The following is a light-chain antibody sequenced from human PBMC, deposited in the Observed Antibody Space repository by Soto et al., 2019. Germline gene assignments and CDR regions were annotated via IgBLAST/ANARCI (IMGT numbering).Light chain of an antibody. CDR3: QQTYSTPWT. CDR2: AAS. Sequence: DIQMTQSPSSLSAFVGDRVTITCRASHNIDRYLNWYQQKPGRAPNLLIYAASSLQSGVPSRFSGSGSGTHFTLTISSLQPEDFATYFCQQTYSTPWTFGQGTKVDI. J-gene: IGKJ1*01. V-gene: IGKV1-39*01. CDR1: HNIDRY.